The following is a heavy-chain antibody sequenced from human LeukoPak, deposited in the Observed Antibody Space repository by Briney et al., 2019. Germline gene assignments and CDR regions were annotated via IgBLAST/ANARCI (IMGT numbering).Heavy chain of an antibody. Sequence: SETLSLTCTVSGGSISGYYWSWIRQPPGKGLEWIGYTYYSGSTKYNPSLKSRVTMSEDTSRNQFSLKLSSVTAADTAVYYCARGGLENGYHSNDGFDIWGQGTMVTVSS. CDR3: ARGGLENGYHSNDGFDI. CDR1: GGSISGYY. D-gene: IGHD3-22*01. CDR2: TYYSGST. J-gene: IGHJ3*02. V-gene: IGHV4-59*01.